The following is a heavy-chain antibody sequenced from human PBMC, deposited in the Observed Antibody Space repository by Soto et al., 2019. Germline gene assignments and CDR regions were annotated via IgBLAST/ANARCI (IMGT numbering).Heavy chain of an antibody. Sequence: QVQLQESGPGLVKPSETLSLTCTVSGGSISSYYWSWIRQPPGKGLEWIGYIYYSGSTNYNPSLKRRGTISVDAAKNQFSLKLSSVTAADTAVYYCARGGVVSASLMGSDAFDIWGQGTMVTVSS. CDR3: ARGGVVSASLMGSDAFDI. CDR2: IYYSGST. D-gene: IGHD2-21*02. CDR1: GGSISSYY. J-gene: IGHJ3*02. V-gene: IGHV4-59*01.